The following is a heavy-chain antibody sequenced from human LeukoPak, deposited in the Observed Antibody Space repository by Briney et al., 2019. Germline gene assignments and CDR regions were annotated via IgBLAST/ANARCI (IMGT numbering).Heavy chain of an antibody. V-gene: IGHV3-33*08. Sequence: GGSLRLSCAASGFTFRNYGMHWVRQAPGKGLEWVAVIWYDGSNEYYADPVKGRFTISRDTSKNTLYLQMNSLRAEDTAVYYCARAYYYDVSVTPDYWGQGTLVTVSS. J-gene: IGHJ4*02. CDR1: GFTFRNYG. D-gene: IGHD3-22*01. CDR2: IWYDGSNE. CDR3: ARAYYYDVSVTPDY.